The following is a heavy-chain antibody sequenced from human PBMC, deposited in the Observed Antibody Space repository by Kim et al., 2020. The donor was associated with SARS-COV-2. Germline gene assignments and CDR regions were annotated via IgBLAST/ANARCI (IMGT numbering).Heavy chain of an antibody. CDR3: AKEFETYYDSSGVDY. V-gene: IGHV3-43*01. J-gene: IGHJ4*02. Sequence: DSVKARLTISIDNSKNALYLQMNSLRTEDTALYYCAKEFETYYDSSGVDYWGQGTLVTVSS. D-gene: IGHD3-22*01.